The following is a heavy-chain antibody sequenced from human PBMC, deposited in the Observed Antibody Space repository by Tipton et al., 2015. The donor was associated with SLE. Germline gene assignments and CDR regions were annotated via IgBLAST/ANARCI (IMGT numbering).Heavy chain of an antibody. V-gene: IGHV4-34*01. Sequence: TLSLTCAVYGGSFSGYYWSWIRQPPGKGLEWIGEINHSGSTNYNPSLKSRVTISVDTSKNQFSLKLSSVTAADTAVYYCARAVGPYYYYYGMDVWGQGTAVTVSS. CDR1: GGSFSGYY. CDR2: INHSGST. J-gene: IGHJ6*02. CDR3: ARAVGPYYYYYGMDV. D-gene: IGHD1-26*01.